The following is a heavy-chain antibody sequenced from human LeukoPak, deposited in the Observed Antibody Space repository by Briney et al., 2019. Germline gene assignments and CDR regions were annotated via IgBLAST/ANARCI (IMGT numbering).Heavy chain of an antibody. D-gene: IGHD6-13*01. CDR2: IYYSGST. Sequence: SETLFLTCTVSGGSISSSSYYWGWIRQPPGKGLEWIGSIYYSGSTYYNQSLKSRVTISVDTSKNQFSLKLSSVTAADTAVYYCARQGVSSSWYGDWFDPWGQGTLVTVSS. CDR1: GGSISSSSYY. J-gene: IGHJ5*02. V-gene: IGHV4-39*01. CDR3: ARQGVSSSWYGDWFDP.